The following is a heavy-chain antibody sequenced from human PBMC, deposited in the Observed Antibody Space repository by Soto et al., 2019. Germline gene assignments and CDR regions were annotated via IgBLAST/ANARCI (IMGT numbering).Heavy chain of an antibody. J-gene: IGHJ6*02. CDR2: IYHSGST. V-gene: IGHV4-4*02. Sequence: QVQLQESGPGLVKPSGTLSLTCAVSGGSISSSNWWSWVRQPPGKGLEWIGEIYHSGSTNYNPSLKSRVTISVDKSKNQFSLKLSSVTAADTAVYYCARALYSSGWPNRDYYYGMDVWGQGTTVTVSS. CDR1: GGSISSSNW. D-gene: IGHD6-19*01. CDR3: ARALYSSGWPNRDYYYGMDV.